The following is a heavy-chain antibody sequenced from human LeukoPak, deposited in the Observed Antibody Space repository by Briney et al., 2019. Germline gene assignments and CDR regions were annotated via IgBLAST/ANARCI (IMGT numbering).Heavy chain of an antibody. J-gene: IGHJ6*03. CDR2: ISSKNVI. V-gene: IGHV3-48*04. D-gene: IGHD3-3*01. CDR3: ARPLESYYYMDV. CDR1: GFTFSRYS. Sequence: TGGSLRLSCAASGFTFSRYSMSWVRQAPGKGLEWVSYISSKNVIYYADSVKGRFTISRDNAKNSLYLQMNSLRAEDTAVYYCARPLESYYYMDVWGKGTTVTVSS.